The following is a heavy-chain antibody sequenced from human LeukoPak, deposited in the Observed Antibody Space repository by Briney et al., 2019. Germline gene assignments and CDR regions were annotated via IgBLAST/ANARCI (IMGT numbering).Heavy chain of an antibody. CDR2: IKQDGSEK. V-gene: IGHV3-7*01. D-gene: IGHD3-22*01. J-gene: IGHJ3*02. CDR3: ARSLGYYDSSGYYWHDAFDI. Sequence: PGGSLRLSCAASGFTFSSYWMSWVRQAPGKGLEWVANIKQDGSEKYYVDSVKGRFTISRDNAKNSLYLQMNSLRAEDTAVYYCARSLGYYDSSGYYWHDAFDIWGQGTMVTVSS. CDR1: GFTFSSYW.